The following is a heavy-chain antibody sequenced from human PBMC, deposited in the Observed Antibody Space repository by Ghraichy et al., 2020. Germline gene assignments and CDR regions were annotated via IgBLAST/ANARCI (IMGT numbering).Heavy chain of an antibody. D-gene: IGHD2-15*01. CDR2: IIPIFGTA. CDR3: ARVVAATPFGAFDI. Sequence: SVKVSCKASGGTFSSYAISWVRQAPGQGLEWMGGIIPIFGTANYAQKFQGRVTITADESTSTAYMELSSLRSEDTAVYYCARVVAATPFGAFDIWGQGTMVTVSS. V-gene: IGHV1-69*13. J-gene: IGHJ3*02. CDR1: GGTFSSYA.